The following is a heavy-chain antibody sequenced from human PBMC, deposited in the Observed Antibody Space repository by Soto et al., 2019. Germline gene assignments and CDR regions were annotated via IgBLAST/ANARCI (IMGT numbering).Heavy chain of an antibody. CDR2: ISSRSDTL. CDR3: ARDWDIVILSVPIPNYNYGMGV. D-gene: IGHD2-15*01. Sequence: PGGSLRLSCEGSGFTFSAYAMNWVRQAPGKGLEWVSYISSRSDTLYYADSVKGRFTISRDNAKNSVYLQVNNLRDEDTAVYYCARDWDIVILSVPIPNYNYGMGVWGRGTTVTVAS. CDR1: GFTFSAYA. V-gene: IGHV3-48*02. J-gene: IGHJ6*02.